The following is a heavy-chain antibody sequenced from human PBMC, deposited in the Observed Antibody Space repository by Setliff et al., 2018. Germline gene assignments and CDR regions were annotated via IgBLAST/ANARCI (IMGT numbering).Heavy chain of an antibody. J-gene: IGHJ3*02. Sequence: AASVKVSCKVSGYTLTELSMHWVRQAPGKGLEWMGGFDPEDGETIYAQKFQGRVTMTEDTSTDTAYMELSSLRTEDTAVYYCATVYGFIVGATRAFDIWGQGTMVTVSS. CDR2: FDPEDGET. CDR3: ATVYGFIVGATRAFDI. D-gene: IGHD1-26*01. V-gene: IGHV1-24*01. CDR1: GYTLTELS.